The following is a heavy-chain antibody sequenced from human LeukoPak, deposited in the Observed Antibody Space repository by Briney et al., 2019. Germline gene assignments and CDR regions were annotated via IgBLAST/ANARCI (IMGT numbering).Heavy chain of an antibody. J-gene: IGHJ5*02. V-gene: IGHV3-74*01. CDR2: INSDGSST. CDR3: ARAPFPGQWLVGGWFDP. D-gene: IGHD6-19*01. CDR1: GFTLSSYW. Sequence: GGSLRLSCAASGFTLSSYWMHWVRQAPGKGLVWVSRINSDGSSTSYADSVKGRFTISRDNAKNTLYLQMNSLRAEDTAVYYCARAPFPGQWLVGGWFDPWGQGTLVTVSS.